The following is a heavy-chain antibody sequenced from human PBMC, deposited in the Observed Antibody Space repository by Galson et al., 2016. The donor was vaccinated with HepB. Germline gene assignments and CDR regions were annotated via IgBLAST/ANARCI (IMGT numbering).Heavy chain of an antibody. CDR1: GFSLGTYG. D-gene: IGHD3-3*01. Sequence: SLRLSCAASGFSLGTYGMHWVRQAPGKGLEWVAVIWNDGRNQYYADSVKGRFTISGDNSKNTLYVQMKSLRAEDTAVYYCARDRGYRSRFLEWQLDFWGQGTLVTVSS. CDR3: ARDRGYRSRFLEWQLDF. V-gene: IGHV3-33*01. CDR2: IWNDGRNQ. J-gene: IGHJ4*02.